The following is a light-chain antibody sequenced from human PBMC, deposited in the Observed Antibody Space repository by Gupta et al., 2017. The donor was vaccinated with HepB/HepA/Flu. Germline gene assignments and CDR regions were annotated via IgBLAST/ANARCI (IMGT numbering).Light chain of an antibody. Sequence: QSALTQPTSVSGSPGQSITTSCTGTSSDDGGYNYVSWYQQHPGKAPKLMIYEVSNRPSGVSNRFSGSKSGNTASLTISGLQAEDEADYYCSSYTSSSPYVFGTGTKVTVL. J-gene: IGLJ1*01. CDR2: EVS. CDR3: SSYTSSSPYV. CDR1: SSDDGGYNY. V-gene: IGLV2-14*01.